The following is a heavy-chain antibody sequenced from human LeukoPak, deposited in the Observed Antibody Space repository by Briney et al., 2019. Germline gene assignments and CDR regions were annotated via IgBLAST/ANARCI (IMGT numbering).Heavy chain of an antibody. D-gene: IGHD3-3*01. J-gene: IGHJ4*02. V-gene: IGHV4-59*01. CDR1: GGSISSYY. CDR2: IYYSGST. CDR3: AREGKADFYIDY. Sequence: TSETLSLTFTVSGGSISSYYWSWIRQPPGKGLEWIGYIYYSGSTNYNPSLKSRVTISVDTSKNQFSLKLSSVTAADTAVYYCAREGKADFYIDYWGQGTLVTVSS.